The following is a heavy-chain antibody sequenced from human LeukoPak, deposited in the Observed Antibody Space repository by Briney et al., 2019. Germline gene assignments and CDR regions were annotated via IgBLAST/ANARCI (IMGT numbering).Heavy chain of an antibody. CDR2: IYTSGST. D-gene: IGHD3-10*01. CDR1: GGSISSYY. CDR3: ARDLAYGSGMGYFDY. V-gene: IGHV4-4*07. Sequence: PSETLSLTCTVSGGSISSYYWSWIRQPAGKGLEWIGRIYTSGSTNYNPSLKGRVTMSVDTSKNQFSLKLSSVTAADTAVYYCARDLAYGSGMGYFDYWGQGTLVTVSS. J-gene: IGHJ4*02.